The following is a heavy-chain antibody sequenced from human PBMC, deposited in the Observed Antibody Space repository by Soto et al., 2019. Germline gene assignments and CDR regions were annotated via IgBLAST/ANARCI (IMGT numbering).Heavy chain of an antibody. CDR3: ARRWGDYFAY. CDR1: GGYISSYY. V-gene: IGHV4-59*08. Sequence: SETLSLTCTVSGGYISSYYWSWIRQPPGKGLEWIGYIYYSGSTNYNPSLKSRVTISVDTSKNQFSLKLSSVTAADTAVYYCARRWGDYFAYWGQGTLVTVSS. CDR2: IYYSGST. J-gene: IGHJ4*02. D-gene: IGHD3-16*01.